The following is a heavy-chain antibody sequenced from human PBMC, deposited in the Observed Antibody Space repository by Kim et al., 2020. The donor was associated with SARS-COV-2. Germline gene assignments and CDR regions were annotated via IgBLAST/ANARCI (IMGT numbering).Heavy chain of an antibody. Sequence: GGSLRLSCAASGFTFSSYGMHWVRQAPGKGLEWVAVIWYDGSNKYYADSVKGRFTISRDNSKNTLYLQMNSLRAEDTAVYYCARGGSWQWLASPKRGGRYFDYWGQGTLVTVSS. D-gene: IGHD6-19*01. CDR2: IWYDGSNK. CDR1: GFTFSSYG. V-gene: IGHV3-33*01. J-gene: IGHJ4*02. CDR3: ARGGSWQWLASPKRGGRYFDY.